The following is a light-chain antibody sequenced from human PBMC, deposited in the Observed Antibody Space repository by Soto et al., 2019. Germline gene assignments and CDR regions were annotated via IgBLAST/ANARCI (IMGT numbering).Light chain of an antibody. CDR3: QSYDSSNQDVV. V-gene: IGLV6-57*03. CDR2: EDN. J-gene: IGLJ2*01. Sequence: NFMLTQPHSVSESPGKTVTISCTRSSASIASNYVQWYQQRPGSATTTVIYEDNQRPSAVPDRFSGSIDSSSNSASLTISGLKTEDEADYYCQSYDSSNQDVVFGGGTKLTVL. CDR1: SASIASNY.